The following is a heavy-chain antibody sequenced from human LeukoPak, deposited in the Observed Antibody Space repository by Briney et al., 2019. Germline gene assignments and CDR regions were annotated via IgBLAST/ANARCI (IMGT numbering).Heavy chain of an antibody. CDR2: IYHSGST. D-gene: IGHD6-13*01. J-gene: IGHJ4*02. Sequence: SETLSLTCTVSGYAISSGYYWGWIRQPPGKGLEWIGSIYHSGSTYYNPSLKSRVTISVDTSKNQFSLKLISVTAADTAVYYCARVEGIVAAAGSYFDYWGQGTLVTVSS. CDR1: GYAISSGYY. CDR3: ARVEGIVAAAGSYFDY. V-gene: IGHV4-38-2*02.